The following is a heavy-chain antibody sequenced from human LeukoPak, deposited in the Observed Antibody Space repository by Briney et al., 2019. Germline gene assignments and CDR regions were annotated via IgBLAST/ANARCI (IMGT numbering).Heavy chain of an antibody. Sequence: PGGSLRLSCAAPGFTFSSYWMHWVRQAPGKGLVWVSRINSDGSSTSYADSVKGRFTISRDNAKNTLYLQMNSLRAEDTAVYYCASVGGYSYAHGYWGQGTLVTVSS. CDR2: INSDGSST. CDR3: ASVGGYSYAHGY. V-gene: IGHV3-74*01. D-gene: IGHD5-18*01. CDR1: GFTFSSYW. J-gene: IGHJ4*02.